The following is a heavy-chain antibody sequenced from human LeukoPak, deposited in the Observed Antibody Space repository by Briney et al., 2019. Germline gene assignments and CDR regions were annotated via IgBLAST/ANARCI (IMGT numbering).Heavy chain of an antibody. J-gene: IGHJ4*02. D-gene: IGHD3-16*01. CDR3: AKASWVSSTDAVR. Sequence: GGSLRLSCAASGLSFSSFAMSWVRQGPARGLEWVSSLRGNGETFYADSVKGRFTLSSDSSRNTVYFQLNNLRVEDTAIYYCAKASWVSSTDAVRWGQGTQVTVSS. CDR1: GLSFSSFA. CDR2: LRGNGET. V-gene: IGHV3-23*01.